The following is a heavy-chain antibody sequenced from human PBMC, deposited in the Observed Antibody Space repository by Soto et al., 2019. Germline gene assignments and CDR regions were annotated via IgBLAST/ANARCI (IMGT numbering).Heavy chain of an antibody. V-gene: IGHV4-34*12. D-gene: IGHD3-3*01. CDR1: NGSFSDSY. Sequence: SETLSLTCGVYNGSFSDSYWSWLRQSPGKGLEWIGEIIHSGDTNYSPSLRSRVTISMDTSKNQFSLRLKSVTAADTAVYYCARGPTMFGLVITEPFDHWAPGTLVTVS. J-gene: IGHJ4*02. CDR3: ARGPTMFGLVITEPFDH. CDR2: IIHSGDT.